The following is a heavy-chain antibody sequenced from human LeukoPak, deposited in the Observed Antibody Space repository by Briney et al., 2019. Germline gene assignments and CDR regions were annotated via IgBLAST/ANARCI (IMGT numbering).Heavy chain of an antibody. V-gene: IGHV3-33*01. D-gene: IGHD6-19*01. CDR3: ARDHASSSGSPFLLY. CDR2: IWYDGSNK. J-gene: IGHJ4*02. Sequence: GGSLRLSCAASGFTFSSYGMHRVRQAPGKGLEWVAVIWYDGSNKYYADSVKGRFTISRDNSKNTLYLQMNSLRAEDTAVYYCARDHASSSGSPFLLYWGQGTLVTVSS. CDR1: GFTFSSYG.